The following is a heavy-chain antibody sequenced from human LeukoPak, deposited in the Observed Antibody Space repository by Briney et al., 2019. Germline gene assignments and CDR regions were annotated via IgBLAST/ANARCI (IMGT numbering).Heavy chain of an antibody. Sequence: GESLKISFKGSGXNFTNYGIGWVRQMPGKGLEWMGRIDPSDSYTNYSPSFQGHVTISADKSISTAYLQWSSLKASDTAMYYCARLYYYVPDYWGQGTLVTVSS. D-gene: IGHD3-10*02. J-gene: IGHJ4*02. CDR3: ARLYYYVPDY. CDR2: IDPSDSYT. CDR1: GXNFTNYG. V-gene: IGHV5-10-1*01.